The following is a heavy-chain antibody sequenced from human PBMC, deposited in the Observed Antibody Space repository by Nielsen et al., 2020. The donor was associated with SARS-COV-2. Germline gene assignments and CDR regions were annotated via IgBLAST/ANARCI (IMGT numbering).Heavy chain of an antibody. V-gene: IGHV4-34*01. D-gene: IGHD2-2*02. J-gene: IGHJ3*02. CDR1: GGSFSGYY. CDR3: ARGSKKYCSSTSCYRNAFDI. CDR2: INHSGST. Sequence: SETLSLTCAVYGGSFSGYYWSWIRQPPGKGLEWIGEINHSGSTNYNPSLKSRVTISVDTSKNQFSLKLSSVTAADTAVYYCARGSKKYCSSTSCYRNAFDIWGQGTMVTV.